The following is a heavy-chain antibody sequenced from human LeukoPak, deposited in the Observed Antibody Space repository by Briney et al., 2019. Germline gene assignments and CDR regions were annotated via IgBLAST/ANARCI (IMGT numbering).Heavy chain of an antibody. CDR1: GFTFSNYA. V-gene: IGHV3-66*04. Sequence: PGGSLRLSCAASGFTFSNYAMSWVRQAPGKGLEWVSVIYSGGSTYYADSVKGRFTISRDNSKNTLYLQMNSLRAEDTAVYYCARQSTAAYSMNFNYWGQGTLVTVSS. CDR2: IYSGGST. J-gene: IGHJ4*02. D-gene: IGHD6-6*01. CDR3: ARQSTAAYSMNFNY.